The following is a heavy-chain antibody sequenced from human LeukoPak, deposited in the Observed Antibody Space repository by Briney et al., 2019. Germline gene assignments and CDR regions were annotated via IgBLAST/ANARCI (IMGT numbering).Heavy chain of an antibody. CDR3: AKVDSSGDDAFDI. CDR1: GFTVSSNY. V-gene: IGHV3-53*01. J-gene: IGHJ3*02. Sequence: GGSLRLSCAASGFTVSSNYMSWVRQAPGKGLEWVSVIYSGGSTYYADSVKGRFTISRDNSKNTLYLQMNSLRAEDTAVYYCAKVDSSGDDAFDIWGQGTMVTVSS. CDR2: IYSGGST. D-gene: IGHD3-22*01.